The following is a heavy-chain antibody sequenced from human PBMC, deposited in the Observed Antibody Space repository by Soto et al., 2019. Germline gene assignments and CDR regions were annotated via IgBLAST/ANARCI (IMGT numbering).Heavy chain of an antibody. CDR2: MNSKSGNT. CDR1: GYTFIDYD. V-gene: IGHV1-8*02. CDR3: ARGRGPESHRAYYDY. Sequence: QVQLEQSGAEVKKPGASVKVSCKPSGYTFIDYDVNWVRQATGQGLEWMGWMNSKSGNTGYAQKFQGRVTMTRDTSISTAYMELSSLRSEDTAVYYCARGRGPESHRAYYDYWGQGTLVTVSS. J-gene: IGHJ4*02. D-gene: IGHD2-2*01.